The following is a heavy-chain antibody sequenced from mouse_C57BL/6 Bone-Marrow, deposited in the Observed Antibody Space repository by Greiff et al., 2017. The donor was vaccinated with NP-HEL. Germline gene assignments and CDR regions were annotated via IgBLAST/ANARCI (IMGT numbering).Heavy chain of an antibody. CDR2: IWRGGST. J-gene: IGHJ2*01. V-gene: IGHV2-2*01. CDR3: ARNGGTTVVANYFDY. Sequence: QVQLQQSGPGLVQPSQSLSITCTVSGFSLTSYGVPWVRQSPGKGLEWLGVIWRGGSTDYNAAFISKLSIRKDNSKSQVFFKMNSLQADDTAIDYGARNGGTTVVANYFDYWGQGTTLTVSS. CDR1: GFSLTSYG. D-gene: IGHD1-1*01.